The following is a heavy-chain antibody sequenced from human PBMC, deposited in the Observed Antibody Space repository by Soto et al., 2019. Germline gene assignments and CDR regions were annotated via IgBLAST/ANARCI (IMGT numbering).Heavy chain of an antibody. D-gene: IGHD3-3*01. V-gene: IGHV4-31*03. Sequence: QVQLQESGPGLVKPSQTLSLTCTVSGGSISSGGYYWSWIRQHPGKVLEWIGYIYYSGSTYYNPSLKRRVTISVDTSKNQFSLKLSSVTAADTAVYYCARETYYDFWSGYSRFDYWGQGTLVTVSS. CDR3: ARETYYDFWSGYSRFDY. CDR2: IYYSGST. CDR1: GGSISSGGYY. J-gene: IGHJ4*02.